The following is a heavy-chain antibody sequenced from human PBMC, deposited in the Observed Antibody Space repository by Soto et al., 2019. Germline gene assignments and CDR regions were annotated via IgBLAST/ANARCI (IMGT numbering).Heavy chain of an antibody. Sequence: SGPTLVNPTQTLTLTCTFSGFSLSTSGMCVSWIRQPPGKALEWLALIDWDDDKYYSTSLKTRLTISKDTSKNQVVLTMTNMDPVDTATYYCARTTTPVYDYVWGSYRSNGMDVWGQGTTVTVSS. V-gene: IGHV2-70*01. CDR3: ARTTTPVYDYVWGSYRSNGMDV. J-gene: IGHJ6*02. CDR1: GFSLSTSGMC. D-gene: IGHD3-16*02. CDR2: IDWDDDK.